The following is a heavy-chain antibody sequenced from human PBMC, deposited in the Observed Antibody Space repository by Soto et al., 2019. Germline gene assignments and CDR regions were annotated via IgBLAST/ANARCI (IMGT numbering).Heavy chain of an antibody. CDR1: GGSISSSNW. CDR3: ARVAVAGTRFDY. V-gene: IGHV4-4*02. CDR2: IYHSGST. J-gene: IGHJ4*02. Sequence: QVQLQESGPGLVKPSGTLSLTCAVSGGSISSSNWWSWVRQPPGKGLEWIGEIYHSGSTNYNPSLKMRVTISVDKSKNKFSLTLSSVTAADTAVYYCARVAVAGTRFDYWGQGTLVTVSS. D-gene: IGHD6-19*01.